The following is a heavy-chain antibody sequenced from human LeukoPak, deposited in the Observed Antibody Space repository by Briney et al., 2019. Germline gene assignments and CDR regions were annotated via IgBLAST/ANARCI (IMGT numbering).Heavy chain of an antibody. CDR1: GGSISSYY. CDR3: ARYYCSGGTCYSFDY. CDR2: IYYSGST. V-gene: IGHV4-59*01. Sequence: PSETLSLTCTVSGGSISSYYRSWIRQPPGKGLEWIGYIYYSGSTNYNPSLKSRVTISVDTSKNQFSLKLSSVTAADTAVYYCARYYCSGGTCYSFDYWGQGTLVTVSS. J-gene: IGHJ4*02. D-gene: IGHD2-15*01.